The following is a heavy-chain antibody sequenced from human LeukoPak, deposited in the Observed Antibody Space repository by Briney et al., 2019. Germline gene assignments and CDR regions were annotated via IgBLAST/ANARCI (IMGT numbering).Heavy chain of an antibody. J-gene: IGHJ4*02. Sequence: ASVKVSCKASGYTFTGYYMHWVRQAPGQGLEWMGWINPNSGGTNYAQKFQGRVTMTRDTSISTAYMELSRLRSDGTAVYYCARAPLPHIGVVITFDYWGQGTLVTVSS. V-gene: IGHV1-2*02. CDR3: ARAPLPHIGVVITFDY. CDR1: GYTFTGYY. D-gene: IGHD3-22*01. CDR2: INPNSGGT.